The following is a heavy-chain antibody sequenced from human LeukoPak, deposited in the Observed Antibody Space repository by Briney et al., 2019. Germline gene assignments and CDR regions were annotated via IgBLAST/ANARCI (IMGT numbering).Heavy chain of an antibody. CDR2: ISSNGGST. D-gene: IGHD2-15*01. J-gene: IGHJ4*02. Sequence: PGGSLRLSCAASGFTFSRYAMHWVRQAPGKGLESVSAISSNGGSTYYANSVKGRFTISRDNSKNTLYLQMGSLRAEDLAVYYCASELQWSFYYWGQGTLVTVSS. CDR3: ASELQWSFYY. V-gene: IGHV3-64*01. CDR1: GFTFSRYA.